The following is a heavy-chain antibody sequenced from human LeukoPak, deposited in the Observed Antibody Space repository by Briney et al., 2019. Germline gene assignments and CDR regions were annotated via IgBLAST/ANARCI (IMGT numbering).Heavy chain of an antibody. J-gene: IGHJ5*02. CDR2: IYQSGST. D-gene: IGHD6-19*01. Sequence: SGTLSLTCAVSGGSISSSNWWSWVRQPPGKGLEWIGEIYQSGSTNYNPSLKNRVTISVDKSKNQFSLKLSSVTAADTAVYYCARGSSGWAGIPDNWFDPWGQGTLVTVSS. CDR1: GGSISSSNW. V-gene: IGHV4-4*02. CDR3: ARGSSGWAGIPDNWFDP.